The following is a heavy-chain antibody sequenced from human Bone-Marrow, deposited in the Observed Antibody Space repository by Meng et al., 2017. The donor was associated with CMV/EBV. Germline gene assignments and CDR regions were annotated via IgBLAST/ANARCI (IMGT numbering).Heavy chain of an antibody. J-gene: IGHJ4*02. CDR2: ISSSSSYI. CDR1: GFTFSSYS. D-gene: IGHD6-19*01. CDR3: ARDHRSV. V-gene: IGHV3-21*01. Sequence: GESLKISCAASGFTFSSYSMNWVRQAPGKGLEWVSSISSSSSYIYYADSVKGRFTISRDNAKNSLYLQMNSLRAEDTAVYYCARDHRSVWGQGTLVTASS.